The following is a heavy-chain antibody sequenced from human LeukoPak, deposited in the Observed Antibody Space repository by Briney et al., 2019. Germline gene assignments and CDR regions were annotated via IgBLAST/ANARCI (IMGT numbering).Heavy chain of an antibody. CDR3: ARPLIVGSKGAFDI. V-gene: IGHV4-59*08. CDR1: GGSISSYY. Sequence: SETLSLTCTVSGGSISSYYWSWIRQPPGKGLEWIGYIYHSGSTNYNPSLKSRVTISVDTSKNQFSLKLSSVTAAGTAVYYCARPLIVGSKGAFDIWGQGTMVTVSS. CDR2: IYHSGST. J-gene: IGHJ3*02. D-gene: IGHD3-22*01.